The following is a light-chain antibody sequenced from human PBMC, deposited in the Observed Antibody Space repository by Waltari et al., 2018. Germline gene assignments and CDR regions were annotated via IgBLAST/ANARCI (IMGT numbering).Light chain of an antibody. CDR1: STDIGGYNY. CDR3: GSYTTSSRDYV. J-gene: IGLJ1*01. CDR2: EVN. Sequence: QSALTQPASVSGSPGQSITISCTGTSTDIGGYNYVSWYQQYPGKAPKLMIYEVNNRPSDVSNRFSGSKAGNTASLTISGLQAEDEADYYCGSYTTSSRDYVFGTGTKVTVL. V-gene: IGLV2-14*01.